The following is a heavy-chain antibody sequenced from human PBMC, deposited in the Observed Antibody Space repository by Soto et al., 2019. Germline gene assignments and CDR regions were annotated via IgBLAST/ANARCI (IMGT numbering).Heavy chain of an antibody. Sequence: ASVKVSCKASGGTFSSYAISWVRQAPGQGLEWMGGIIPIFGNTGYAQKFQGRVTMTRNTSISTAYMELSSLRSEDTAVYYCAIKEDIVVVVAARPASMDVWGQGTTVTVSS. CDR3: AIKEDIVVVVAARPASMDV. V-gene: IGHV1-8*02. J-gene: IGHJ6*02. CDR1: GGTFSSYA. CDR2: IIPIFGNT. D-gene: IGHD2-15*01.